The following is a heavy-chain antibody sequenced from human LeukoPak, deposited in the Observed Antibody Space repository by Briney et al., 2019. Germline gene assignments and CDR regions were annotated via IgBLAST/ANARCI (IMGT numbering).Heavy chain of an antibody. Sequence: SETLSLTCTVSGGSISSGDYYWSWIRQPPGKGLEWIGYIYYSGSTYYNPSLKSRVTISVDTSKNQFSLKLSSVTAADTAVYSWPSRVFITTEDGYFDLWARGPLVTVSS. D-gene: IGHD3-22*01. CDR1: GGSISSGDYY. CDR2: IYYSGST. CDR3: PSRVFITTEDGYFDL. J-gene: IGHJ2*01. V-gene: IGHV4-30-4*01.